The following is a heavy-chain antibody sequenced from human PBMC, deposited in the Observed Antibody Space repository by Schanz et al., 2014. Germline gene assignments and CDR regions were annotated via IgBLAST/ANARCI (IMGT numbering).Heavy chain of an antibody. CDR1: GFTFDDYA. Sequence: VQLVESGGGLVQPGRSLRLSCAASGFTFDDYAMHWVRQAPGKGLEWVAYISNDGSSKYYADSVKGRFTISRDNSKNTLYLQMNSLRAEDTAVYYCAKDPYGMDVWGQGTTVTVSS. CDR3: AKDPYGMDV. J-gene: IGHJ6*02. CDR2: ISNDGSSK. V-gene: IGHV3-30*01.